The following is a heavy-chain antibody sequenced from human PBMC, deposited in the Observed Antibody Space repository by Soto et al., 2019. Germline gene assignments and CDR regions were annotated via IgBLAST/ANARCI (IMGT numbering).Heavy chain of an antibody. J-gene: IGHJ4*02. CDR3: ARHHRSSGHFDY. D-gene: IGHD6-19*01. V-gene: IGHV4-39*01. Sequence: SETLSLTCIVSGGSISSSSYYWGWVRPPPGKGLEWIGSINYSGSVYYNPSLKSQITMSVDTSTTQCSLKLSSVTAADTVVYYCARHHRSSGHFDYWGQGTLVTVSS. CDR1: GGSISSSSYY. CDR2: INYSGSV.